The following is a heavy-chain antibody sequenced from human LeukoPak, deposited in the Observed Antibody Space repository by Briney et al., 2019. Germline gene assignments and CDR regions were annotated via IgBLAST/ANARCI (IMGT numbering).Heavy chain of an antibody. CDR3: ARDQEGSGWYNWFDP. J-gene: IGHJ5*02. Sequence: GGSLRLSCAASGFTFSSYGMHWVRQAPGKGLEWVAFIRYDGSNKYYADSVKGRFTISRDNSKNTLYLQMNSLRAEDTAVYYCARDQEGSGWYNWFDPWGQGTLVTVSS. D-gene: IGHD6-19*01. CDR2: IRYDGSNK. CDR1: GFTFSSYG. V-gene: IGHV3-30*02.